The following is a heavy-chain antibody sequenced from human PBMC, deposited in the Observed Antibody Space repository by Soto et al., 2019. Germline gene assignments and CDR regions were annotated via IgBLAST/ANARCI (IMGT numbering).Heavy chain of an antibody. J-gene: IGHJ6*02. V-gene: IGHV3-23*01. CDR2: ISGGGGST. D-gene: IGHD1-20*01. CDR3: AKDGSLYNWNDFDYYGMDV. CDR1: GFTFSIYA. Sequence: EVQLLESGGGLEQPGGSLRLSCEASGFTFSIYAMNWVRQGPGKGLEWVSRISGGGGSTYYADSVKGRFTVSRDNSRNTLFLQMDSLRAEDTAVYYCAKDGSLYNWNDFDYYGMDVWGQGTTVTVSS.